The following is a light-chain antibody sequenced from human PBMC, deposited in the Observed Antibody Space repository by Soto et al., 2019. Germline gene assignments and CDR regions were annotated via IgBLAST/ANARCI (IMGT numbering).Light chain of an antibody. CDR3: FSYEGSPTSYV. Sequence: QSVLTQPASVSGSRGQSITFSGTVARHDDGPYNLVSWYQQHPNKTPKFIIYEGSKRPSGVSDRFSGSQSGNTASLTISGLQGEDEADYYRFSYEGSPTSYVFGSGAKVTVL. V-gene: IGLV2-23*01. CDR1: RHDDGPYNL. J-gene: IGLJ1*01. CDR2: EGS.